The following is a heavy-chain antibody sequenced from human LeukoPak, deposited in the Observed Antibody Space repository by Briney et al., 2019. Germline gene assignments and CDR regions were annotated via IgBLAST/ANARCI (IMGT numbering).Heavy chain of an antibody. CDR1: GYTFTSYD. CDR2: MNPNNGNT. CDR3: ARAPGGYGSIF. Sequence: ASVKVSCKASGYTFTSYDINWVRQATGQGPEWMGWMNPNNGNTGYAQKFQGRVTMTRNTSISTAYMEVSSLRSGDTAVYYCARAPGGYGSIFWGQGTLVTVSS. V-gene: IGHV1-8*01. J-gene: IGHJ4*02. D-gene: IGHD3-10*01.